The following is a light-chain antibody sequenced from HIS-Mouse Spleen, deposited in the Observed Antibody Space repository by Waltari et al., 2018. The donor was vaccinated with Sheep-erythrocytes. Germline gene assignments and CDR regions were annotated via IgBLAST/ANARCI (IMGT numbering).Light chain of an antibody. CDR3: CSHAGSYNHV. CDR1: SSDVGGYNY. Sequence: QSALTQPRSVSGSPGQSVTISCTGTSSDVGGYNYVSWYQQHPGKAPKLMIYDVSRRPSGVPDRCSGSKSGNTASLTIAGLQDDDEADYYCCSHAGSYNHVFATGTKVTVL. J-gene: IGLJ1*01. V-gene: IGLV2-11*01. CDR2: DVS.